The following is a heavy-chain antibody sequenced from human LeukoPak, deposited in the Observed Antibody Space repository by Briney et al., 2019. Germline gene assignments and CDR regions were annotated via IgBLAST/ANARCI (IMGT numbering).Heavy chain of an antibody. D-gene: IGHD6-19*01. CDR3: ARGSGWLDY. Sequence: SQTLSLTCTVAGGSISSGDYYWSWIRQPPGKGLEWIGYFYYSESTNYNPSLKSRVTISVDTSKNQFSLKLNSVTAADTAVYYCARGSGWLDYWGQGTLVTVSS. CDR2: FYYSEST. CDR1: GGSISSGDYY. J-gene: IGHJ4*02. V-gene: IGHV4-61*08.